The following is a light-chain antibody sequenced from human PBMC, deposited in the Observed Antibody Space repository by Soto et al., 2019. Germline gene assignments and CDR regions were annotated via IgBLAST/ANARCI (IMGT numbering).Light chain of an antibody. CDR3: QVWDTPSDHVV. V-gene: IGLV3-21*02. J-gene: IGLJ2*01. CDR2: DDS. CDR1: NIESKN. Sequence: SYELTQPRSVSVAPGQTATITCGGSNIESKNVHWYQHKPGQAPVLVVYDDSARPSGIPERFSGSNSGNTATLTISRVGAGDEAAYYCQVWDTPSDHVVFGGGTQLTVL.